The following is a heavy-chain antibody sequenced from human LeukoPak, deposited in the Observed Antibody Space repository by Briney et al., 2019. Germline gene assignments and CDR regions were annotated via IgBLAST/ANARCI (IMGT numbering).Heavy chain of an antibody. CDR2: INHSGST. J-gene: IGHJ5*02. CDR3: ARGPTAVAGWKYFDP. CDR1: GGSFSGYY. D-gene: IGHD6-19*01. Sequence: SETLSLTCAVYGGSFSGYYWSWIRQPPGKGLEWIGEINHSGSTNYNPSLKSRVTISVDTSKNQFSLKLSSVTAADTAVYYCARGPTAVAGWKYFDPWGQGTLVTVSS. V-gene: IGHV4-34*01.